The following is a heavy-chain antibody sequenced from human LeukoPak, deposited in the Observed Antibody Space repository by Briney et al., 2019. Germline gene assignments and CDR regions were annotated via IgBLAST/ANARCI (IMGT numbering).Heavy chain of an antibody. CDR2: MYYSGST. CDR3: ARHRGYYYYMDV. J-gene: IGHJ6*03. V-gene: IGHV4-39*01. CDR1: GGSISSNSYY. Sequence: SETLSLTCTVSGGSISSNSYYWGWIRQPPGKGLEWIGSMYYSGSTYYNPSLKSRVTISVDTSKNQFSLKLSSVTAADTAVYYCARHRGYYYYMDVWGKGTTVTVSS.